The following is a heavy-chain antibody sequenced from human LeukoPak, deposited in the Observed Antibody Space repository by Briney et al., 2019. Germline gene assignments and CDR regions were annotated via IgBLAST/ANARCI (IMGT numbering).Heavy chain of an antibody. Sequence: GGSLRLSCAASGFTFSSYAMSWVRQAPGGGLEWVSSVSSSATTIYYTDSVKGRFTISRDNAKNSLFLQMNSLRVEDTAVYYCVRVYCSTTSCYGVDSWGQGTLVTVSS. V-gene: IGHV3-48*03. J-gene: IGHJ5*01. D-gene: IGHD2-2*01. CDR3: VRVYCSTTSCYGVDS. CDR2: VSSSATTI. CDR1: GFTFSSYA.